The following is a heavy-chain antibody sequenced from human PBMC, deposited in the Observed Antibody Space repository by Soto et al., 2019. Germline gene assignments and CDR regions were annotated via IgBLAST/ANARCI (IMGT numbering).Heavy chain of an antibody. Sequence: NPSETLSLTCTVSGGSITSNNYFWGWIRQPPGKGLEWIASIYYSGTTYYNPSLKSRVTISVDTSKNQFSLKLTSVTAADTAVYYCARRYDYGAGCWRQGTLVT. J-gene: IGHJ4*02. CDR3: ARRYDYGAGC. V-gene: IGHV4-39*01. CDR1: GGSITSNNYF. D-gene: IGHD3-10*01. CDR2: IYYSGTT.